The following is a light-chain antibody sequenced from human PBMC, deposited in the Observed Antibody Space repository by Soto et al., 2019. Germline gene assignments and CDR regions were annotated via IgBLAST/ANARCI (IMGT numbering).Light chain of an antibody. CDR1: QSVSSY. Sequence: EIVLTQSPATLSLSPGERATLSCRASQSVSSYLAWYQQKPGQAPRLLIYDASNRATGIPARFSGSGSGTDFTLTISSLESEDFAVYYCQQRSNWPPVTFGGGTKLEIK. CDR3: QQRSNWPPVT. J-gene: IGKJ4*01. CDR2: DAS. V-gene: IGKV3-11*01.